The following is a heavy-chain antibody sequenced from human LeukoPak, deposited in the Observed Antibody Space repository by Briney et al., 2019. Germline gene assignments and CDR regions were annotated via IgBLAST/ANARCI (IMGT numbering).Heavy chain of an antibody. D-gene: IGHD3-22*01. CDR2: ISWNSGSI. V-gene: IGHV3-9*01. J-gene: IGHJ4*02. CDR1: GFTFDDYA. CDR3: AKDILYYDSSGNFDY. Sequence: GGSLRLSCAASGFTFDDYAMHWVRQAPGKGLEWVSGISWNSGSIGYADSVKGRFTISRDNAKNSLYLQMNSLRAEDTALYYCAKDILYYDSSGNFDYWGQGTLVTVSS.